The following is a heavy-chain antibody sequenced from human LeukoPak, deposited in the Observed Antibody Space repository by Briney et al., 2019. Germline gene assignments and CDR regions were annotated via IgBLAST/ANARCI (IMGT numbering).Heavy chain of an antibody. CDR2: INHSGST. D-gene: IGHD3-10*01. CDR3: ARRKVVRGVYKSFDY. J-gene: IGHJ4*02. Sequence: SETLSLTCAVYGGSFSGYYWSWIRQPPGKGLEWIGEINHSGSTNYNPSLKSRVTISVDTSKNQFSLKLSSVTAADTAVYYCARRKVVRGVYKSFDYWGQGTLVTVSS. V-gene: IGHV4-34*01. CDR1: GGSFSGYY.